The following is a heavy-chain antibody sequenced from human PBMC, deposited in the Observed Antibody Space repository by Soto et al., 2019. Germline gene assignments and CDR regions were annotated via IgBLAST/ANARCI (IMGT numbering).Heavy chain of an antibody. CDR3: VRARRPSIAAADFWFDP. J-gene: IGHJ5*02. D-gene: IGHD6-13*01. CDR1: GASISIYH. CDR2: INYSGST. V-gene: IGHV4-59*01. Sequence: SETLSLTCTVSGASISIYHWRWIRHPPGKRLEWIGHINYSGSTNYNPSLKSRVSISLDTSKNQFSLKLSSVTAADTAVYYCVRARRPSIAAADFWFDPWGQGTLVTVSS.